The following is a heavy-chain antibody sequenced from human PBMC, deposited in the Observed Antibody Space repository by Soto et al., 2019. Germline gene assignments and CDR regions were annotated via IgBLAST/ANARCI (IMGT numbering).Heavy chain of an antibody. CDR1: GFPFPGSA. J-gene: IGHJ4*02. CDR2: IRSKVNKYAT. CDR3: VLWPPYYFDY. V-gene: IGHV3-73*01. D-gene: IGHD3-10*01. Sequence: GXSLRLSCAASGFPFPGSAMHWVRQASGKGLEWVGRIRSKVNKYATTYGVSVQGRFTISRDDSKTTAYLLMNSLETEDTAVYYCVLWPPYYFDYWGQGTLVTVSS.